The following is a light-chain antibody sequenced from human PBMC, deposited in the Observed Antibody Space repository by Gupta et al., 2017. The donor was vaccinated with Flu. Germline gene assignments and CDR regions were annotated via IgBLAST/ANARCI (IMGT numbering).Light chain of an antibody. CDR3: QQSYSTPPMYT. V-gene: IGKV1-39*01. J-gene: IGKJ2*01. CDR1: ETISTY. Sequence: SLSASVGDGVTITCRASETISTYLNWYQQIPGKAPKLLIYAASSLQSGVPSRFSGSGSGTDFTLTISSLQPEDSATYYCQQSYSTPPMYTFGQGTKLEI. CDR2: AAS.